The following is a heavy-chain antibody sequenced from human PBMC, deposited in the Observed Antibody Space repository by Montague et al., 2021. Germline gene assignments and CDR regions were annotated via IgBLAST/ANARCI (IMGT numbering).Heavy chain of an antibody. Sequence: SLRLSCAASGFTFSSYATSWVRQAPGKGLEWVSAISGSGGSTYYADSVKGRFTISRDNSKNTLYLQMNSLRAEDTAVYSCAKEEEYCSGDSCYIDYWGQGTLVTVSS. V-gene: IGHV3-23*01. CDR3: AKEEEYCSGDSCYIDY. CDR1: GFTFSSYA. J-gene: IGHJ4*02. D-gene: IGHD2-15*01. CDR2: ISGSGGST.